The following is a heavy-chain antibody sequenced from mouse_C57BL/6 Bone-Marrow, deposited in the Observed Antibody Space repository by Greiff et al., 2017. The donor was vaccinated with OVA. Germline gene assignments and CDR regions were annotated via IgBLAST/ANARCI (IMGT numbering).Heavy chain of an antibody. D-gene: IGHD1-1*01. CDR2: IYPGDGDT. CDR3: AREEGTTGNY. Sequence: QVQLQQSGPELVKPGASVKISCKASGYAFSSSWMNWVKQRPGKGLEWIGRIYPGDGDTNYNGKFKGKATLTADKSSSTAYMQLSSLTSEDSAVYCCAREEGTTGNYWGQGTTLTVSS. CDR1: GYAFSSSW. V-gene: IGHV1-82*01. J-gene: IGHJ2*01.